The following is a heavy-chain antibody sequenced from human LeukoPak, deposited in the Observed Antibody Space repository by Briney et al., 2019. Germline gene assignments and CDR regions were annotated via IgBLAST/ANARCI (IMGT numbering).Heavy chain of an antibody. Sequence: SETLSLTCAVYGGSFSGYYWSWIRQPPGKGLEWIGEINHSGSTNYNPSLKSRVTISVDTSKNQFSLKLSSVTAADTAVYYCARRYGSGSDYYYYYYMDVWGKGTTVTVSS. CDR3: ARRYGSGSDYYYYYYMDV. J-gene: IGHJ6*03. V-gene: IGHV4-34*01. CDR2: INHSGST. CDR1: GGSFSGYY. D-gene: IGHD3-10*01.